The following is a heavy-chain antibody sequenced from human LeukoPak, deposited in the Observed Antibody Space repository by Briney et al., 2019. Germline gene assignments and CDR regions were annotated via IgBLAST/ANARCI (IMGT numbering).Heavy chain of an antibody. D-gene: IGHD4-17*01. V-gene: IGHV3-30*18. CDR2: ISYDGSNK. J-gene: IGHJ4*02. CDR3: AKDPYRGDYVPGY. Sequence: GGSLRLSCAASGFTFSSYGMHWVRQAPGKGLEWVAVISYDGSNKYYADSVKGRFTISRDNSKNTLYLQMNSLRAEDTAVYYCAKDPYRGDYVPGYWGQGTLVTVSS. CDR1: GFTFSSYG.